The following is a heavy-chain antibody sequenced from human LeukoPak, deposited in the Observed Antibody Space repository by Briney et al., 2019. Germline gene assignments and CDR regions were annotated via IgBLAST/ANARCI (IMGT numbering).Heavy chain of an antibody. CDR3: ARVFHRAATFRLLICFDP. D-gene: IGHD2-15*01. CDR2: IYHSGST. J-gene: IGHJ5*02. V-gene: IGHV4-4*02. Sequence: SETLSLTCAVSGGSISSSNWWSWVRQPPGKGLEWIGEIYHSGSTNYNPSLKSRVTISVDKSKNQFSLKLSSVTAADTAVYYCARVFHRAATFRLLICFDPWGQGTLVTVSS. CDR1: GGSISSSNW.